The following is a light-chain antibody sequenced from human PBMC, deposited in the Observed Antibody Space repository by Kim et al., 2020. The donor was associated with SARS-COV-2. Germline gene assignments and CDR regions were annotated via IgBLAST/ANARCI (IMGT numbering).Light chain of an antibody. CDR3: QAWDSSTGV. J-gene: IGLJ2*01. CDR1: KLGDRY. V-gene: IGLV3-1*01. Sequence: SGSPGQTASITCSGHKLGDRYVSWYQQRPGQSPVVVIYEDSKRPSGIPERFSGSNSGNTATLTISGTQAMDEADYYCQAWDSSTGVFGGGTQLTVL. CDR2: EDS.